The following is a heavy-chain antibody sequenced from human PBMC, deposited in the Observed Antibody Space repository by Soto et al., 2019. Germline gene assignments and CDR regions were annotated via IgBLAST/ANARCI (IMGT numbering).Heavy chain of an antibody. CDR1: GFTFSDHY. J-gene: IGHJ4*02. Sequence: EVQLVESGGGLVQPGGSLRLSCAASGFTFSDHYIDWVRQAPGKGLEWVGRTRDKVNSYTTEYAASVKGRFTISRDDSQNLLYLQMNSLETEDTAVYFCVRATLVAGRRYFDYWGQGTLVTVSS. D-gene: IGHD2-8*02. V-gene: IGHV3-72*01. CDR2: TRDKVNSYTT. CDR3: VRATLVAGRRYFDY.